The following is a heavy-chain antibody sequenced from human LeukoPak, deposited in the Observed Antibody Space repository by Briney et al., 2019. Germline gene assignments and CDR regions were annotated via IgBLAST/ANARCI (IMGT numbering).Heavy chain of an antibody. CDR2: ISSSGRTM. Sequence: GGSLRLSCAASGFSFSSYEMNWVRQAPGKGLEWVSYISSSGRTMYYADSVKGRFTISRDNAKNSLYLQMNSLRAEDTAVYYCAKVGATLAFDIWGQGTMVTVSS. D-gene: IGHD1-26*01. V-gene: IGHV3-48*03. CDR1: GFSFSSYE. CDR3: AKVGATLAFDI. J-gene: IGHJ3*02.